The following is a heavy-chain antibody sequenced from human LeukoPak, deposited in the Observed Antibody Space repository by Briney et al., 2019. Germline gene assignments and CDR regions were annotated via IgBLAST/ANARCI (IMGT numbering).Heavy chain of an antibody. D-gene: IGHD3-10*01. J-gene: IGHJ5*02. CDR1: GGSINSYY. CDR3: ARELLWFGELSPTYNWFDP. CDR2: IYYSGTT. Sequence: SETLSLTCTVSGGSINSYYWSWIRQPPGKGLEWIGYIYYSGTTNYNPSLKSRSTISVDTSKSQFSLKLSSVTAADTAVYYCARELLWFGELSPTYNWFDPWGQGTLVTVSS. V-gene: IGHV4-59*01.